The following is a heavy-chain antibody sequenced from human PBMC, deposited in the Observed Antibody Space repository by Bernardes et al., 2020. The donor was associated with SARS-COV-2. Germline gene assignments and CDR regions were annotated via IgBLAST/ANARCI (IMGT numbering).Heavy chain of an antibody. Sequence: GGSLRLSCAASGFTFSSYGMHWVRQAPGKGLEWVAVIWYDGSNKYYADSVKGRFTISRDNSKNTLYLQMNSLRAEDTAVYYCARDIDEGDGYDKRYFDYWGQGTLVTVSS. CDR2: IWYDGSNK. CDR3: ARDIDEGDGYDKRYFDY. J-gene: IGHJ4*02. D-gene: IGHD5-12*01. V-gene: IGHV3-33*01. CDR1: GFTFSSYG.